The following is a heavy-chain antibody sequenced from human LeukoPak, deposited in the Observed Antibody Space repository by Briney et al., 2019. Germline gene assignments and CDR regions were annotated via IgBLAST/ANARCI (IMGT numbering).Heavy chain of an antibody. CDR1: GFTFSNYA. V-gene: IGHV3-64*01. Sequence: GGSLRLSCAASGFTFSNYAMHWVRQAPGKGLEYVSAISSNGGSTYYANSVKGRFTISRDNSKNTLYLQMNSLRAEDTAVYYCAKGRVCSGGSCYSEDYYYYYMDVWGKGTTVTVSS. J-gene: IGHJ6*03. CDR3: AKGRVCSGGSCYSEDYYYYYMDV. D-gene: IGHD2-15*01. CDR2: ISSNGGST.